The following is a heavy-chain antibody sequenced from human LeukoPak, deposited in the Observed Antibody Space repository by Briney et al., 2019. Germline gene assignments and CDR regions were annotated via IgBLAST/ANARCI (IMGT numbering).Heavy chain of an antibody. Sequence: GGSLSLSCAASGFTFSSYAMSWVRQAPGKGLEWDSAISGSGSSTYYANSVKGRFTISRDNSKNTLYLQMNSLRAEDRAVYYCAKAAPQSWWAFDIWGQGTMVTVSS. J-gene: IGHJ3*02. CDR1: GFTFSSYA. CDR2: ISGSGSST. V-gene: IGHV3-23*01. CDR3: AKAAPQSWWAFDI. D-gene: IGHD2-15*01.